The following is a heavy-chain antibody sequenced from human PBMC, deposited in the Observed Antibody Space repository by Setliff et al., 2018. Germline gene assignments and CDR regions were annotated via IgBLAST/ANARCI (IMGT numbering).Heavy chain of an antibody. D-gene: IGHD2-15*01. CDR2: INAGNGNT. Sequence: ASVKVSCKASGYTFTSYAMHWVRQAPGQRLEWMGWINAGNGNTGYAQKFQGRVTMTRNTSISTAYMELSSLRSEDTAVYYCARGHNNILVSWFDPWGQGTLVTVSS. CDR1: GYTFTSYA. J-gene: IGHJ5*02. V-gene: IGHV1-3*01. CDR3: ARGHNNILVSWFDP.